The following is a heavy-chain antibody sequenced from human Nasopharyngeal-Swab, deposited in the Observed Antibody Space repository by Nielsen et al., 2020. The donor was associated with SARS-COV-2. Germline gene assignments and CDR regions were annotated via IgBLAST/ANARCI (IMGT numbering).Heavy chain of an antibody. CDR3: AKRVAGKYYYMDV. V-gene: IGHV3-23*01. Sequence: GESLKISCAASGFTFSSYAMTWVRQAPGKGLEWVSSISVNGASTYYAGSVKGRFTISRDNFRNTLYLQLNSLRAEDTAIYYCAKRVAGKYYYMDVWGKGTTVTVSS. J-gene: IGHJ6*03. D-gene: IGHD3-10*01. CDR2: ISVNGAST. CDR1: GFTFSSYA.